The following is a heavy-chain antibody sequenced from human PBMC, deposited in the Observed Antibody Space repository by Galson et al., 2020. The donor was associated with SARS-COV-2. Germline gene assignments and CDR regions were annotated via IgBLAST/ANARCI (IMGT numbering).Heavy chain of an antibody. CDR3: ASHTAAGRPAPTQSVFI. D-gene: IGHD6-13*01. Sequence: SETLSLTCTVSGGSISSGGYYWSWIRQHPGKGLEWIGYIYYSGSTYYNPSLKSRVTISVDTSKNQFSLKLSSVTAADTAVYYCASHTAAGRPAPTQSVFIWGQGTMVTVSS. CDR2: IYYSGST. J-gene: IGHJ3*02. CDR1: GGSISSGGYY. V-gene: IGHV4-31*03.